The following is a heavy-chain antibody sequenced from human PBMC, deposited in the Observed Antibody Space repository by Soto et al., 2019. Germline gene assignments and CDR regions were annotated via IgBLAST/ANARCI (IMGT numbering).Heavy chain of an antibody. Sequence: SETLSLTCTVSGGSISSGGYYWSWIRQHPGKGLEWIGYIYYSGSTYYNPSLKSRVTISVDTSKNQFSLKLSSVTAADTAVYYCARAPPGGVYCSSTSCLAYYYYGMDVWGQGTTVTVSS. V-gene: IGHV4-31*03. J-gene: IGHJ6*02. CDR2: IYYSGST. D-gene: IGHD2-2*01. CDR3: ARAPPGGVYCSSTSCLAYYYYGMDV. CDR1: GGSISSGGYY.